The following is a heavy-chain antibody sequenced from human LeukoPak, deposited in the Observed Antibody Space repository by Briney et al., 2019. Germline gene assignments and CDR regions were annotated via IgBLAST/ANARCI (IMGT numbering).Heavy chain of an antibody. V-gene: IGHV3-73*01. CDR2: IRSKVNNYAT. CDR1: GFTFSGSA. J-gene: IGHJ4*02. CDR3: TLLHNGY. Sequence: GGSLRLSCVASGFTFSGSAMQWVRRTPGEGLEWVGRIRSKVNNYATAYSSSVKGRFTVSRDDSKNTTYLQMNSLKAEDTAVYYCTLLHNGYWGQGTLVTVSS. D-gene: IGHD1-14*01.